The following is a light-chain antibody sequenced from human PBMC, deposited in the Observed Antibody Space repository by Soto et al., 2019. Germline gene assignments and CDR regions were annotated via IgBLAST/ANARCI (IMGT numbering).Light chain of an antibody. CDR2: AAS. V-gene: IGKV1-6*01. J-gene: IGKJ1*01. Sequence: QMTQSPSSLSASVGEKIIITCRASRDVGSEVSWYQQKPGQAPKLLIYAASNLYTGVPSRFSGSRSGTEFTLTISSLQPEDFASYYCLQDYGDSWTFGQGAKVDIK. CDR3: LQDYGDSWT. CDR1: RDVGSE.